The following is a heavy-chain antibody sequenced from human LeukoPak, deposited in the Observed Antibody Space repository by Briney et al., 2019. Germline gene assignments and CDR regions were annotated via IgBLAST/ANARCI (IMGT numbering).Heavy chain of an antibody. Sequence: SETLSLTCAVYGGSFSGYYWSWIRQPPGKGLEWIGEINHSGSTNYNPSLKSRVTISVDTSKNQFSLKLSPVTAADTAVYYCARYLGSGYYSHFDYWGQGTLVTVSS. CDR2: INHSGST. D-gene: IGHD3-22*01. CDR1: GGSFSGYY. J-gene: IGHJ4*02. V-gene: IGHV4-34*01. CDR3: ARYLGSGYYSHFDY.